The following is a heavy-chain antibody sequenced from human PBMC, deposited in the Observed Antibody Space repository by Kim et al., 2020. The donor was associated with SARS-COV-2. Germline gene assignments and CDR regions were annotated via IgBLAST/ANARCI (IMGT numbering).Heavy chain of an antibody. D-gene: IGHD3-3*01. V-gene: IGHV3-23*01. J-gene: IGHJ4*02. CDR3: AKHWSRTDDS. CDR2: ITYNGATT. Sequence: GGSLRLSCAASGFTFSDYDMSWVRQAPGKGLEWVSGITYNGATTYYADSLKGRFTISRDNSKSSVYLQMNSLRTEDTAVYYCAKHWSRTDDSWGQGAPVTVSS. CDR1: GFTFSDYD.